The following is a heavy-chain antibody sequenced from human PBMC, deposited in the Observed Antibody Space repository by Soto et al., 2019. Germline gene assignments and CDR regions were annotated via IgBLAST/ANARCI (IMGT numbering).Heavy chain of an antibody. CDR1: GYTFTSYA. D-gene: IGHD1-7*01. Sequence: QVQLVQSGAEVKKPGASVKVSCKASGYTFTSYAMHWVRQAPGQRLEWMGWINAGNGNTKYSQKFQGRVTITRDTSASTAYMELSSLRSEDTAVYYCARIPGYNWNYAPGRIYYYYGMDVWGQGTTVTVSS. V-gene: IGHV1-3*01. CDR2: INAGNGNT. CDR3: ARIPGYNWNYAPGRIYYYYGMDV. J-gene: IGHJ6*02.